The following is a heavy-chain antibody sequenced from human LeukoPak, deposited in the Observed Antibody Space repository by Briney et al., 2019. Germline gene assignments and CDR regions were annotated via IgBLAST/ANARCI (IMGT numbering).Heavy chain of an antibody. CDR3: ARMAAVAPDYYFDY. J-gene: IGHJ4*02. CDR1: GGSISSYY. D-gene: IGHD6-19*01. CDR2: IYTSGST. Sequence: SETLSLTCTVSGGSISSYYWSWIRQPPGKGLEWIGRIYTSGSTNYNPSLKSRVTMSVDTSKNQFSLKLSSVTAADTAVYYCARMAAVAPDYYFDYWGQGTLVTVSS. V-gene: IGHV4-4*07.